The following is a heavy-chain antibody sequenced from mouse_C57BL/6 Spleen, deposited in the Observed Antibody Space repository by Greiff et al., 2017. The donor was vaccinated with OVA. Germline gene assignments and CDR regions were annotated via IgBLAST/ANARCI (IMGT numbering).Heavy chain of an antibody. Sequence: EVQLQESGPGMVKPSQSLSLSCTVSGYSITSCYDCHLIRHFPGNKLECMGYISYSGSTNYNPSLKSRISITQDTSTNHFFLKLNSVTTEDTATYYCARADYYGSSAWCFDVWGKGTTVTVSS. CDR2: ISYSGST. J-gene: IGHJ1*03. CDR3: ARADYYGSSAWCFDV. D-gene: IGHD1-1*01. CDR1: GYSITSCYD. V-gene: IGHV3-1*01.